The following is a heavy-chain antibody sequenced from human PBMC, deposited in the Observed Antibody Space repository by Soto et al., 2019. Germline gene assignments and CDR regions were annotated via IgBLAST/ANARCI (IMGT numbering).Heavy chain of an antibody. D-gene: IGHD5-12*01. CDR1: GDTCTIFA. Sequence: QVQLVQSGAEVKKPGSSVKVSCKASGDTCTIFAISWVRQAPGQGLEWMGGIIPTIGTTNYAQRFQGRITITGDESTGTAYMELSSLKSEDTAVYYCARDLGSGYDPGDYWGQGTLVTVSS. CDR2: IIPTIGTT. CDR3: ARDLGSGYDPGDY. J-gene: IGHJ4*02. V-gene: IGHV1-69*12.